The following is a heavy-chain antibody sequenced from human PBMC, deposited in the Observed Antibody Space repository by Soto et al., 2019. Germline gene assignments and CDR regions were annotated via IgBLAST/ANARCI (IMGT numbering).Heavy chain of an antibody. J-gene: IGHJ6*02. CDR3: ARGHVYGNCPNGACHYLDV. Sequence: PXGSLRLSCAASGFTFRNYAFYWVRQVPGKGLEWVALMSSGVTNKYYVDSVKGRFTISRDTSSNTLYLQMNSLSGEDSAVYYCARGHVYGNCPNGACHYLDVWAQGTTVTVSS. D-gene: IGHD2-8*01. CDR1: GFTFRNYA. V-gene: IGHV3-30-3*01. CDR2: MSSGVTNK.